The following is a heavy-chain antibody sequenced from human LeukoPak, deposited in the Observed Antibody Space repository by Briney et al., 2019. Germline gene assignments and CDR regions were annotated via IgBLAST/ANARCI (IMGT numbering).Heavy chain of an antibody. CDR2: ISYDGSNK. CDR3: AKSLGDTAMVTSDY. V-gene: IGHV3-30*18. D-gene: IGHD5-18*01. Sequence: GGSLRLSCAASGFTFSSYGMHWVRQAPGKGLEWVAVISYDGSNKYYAYSVKGRFTISRDNSKNTLYLQMNSLRAEDTAVYYCAKSLGDTAMVTSDYWGQGTLVTVSS. CDR1: GFTFSSYG. J-gene: IGHJ4*02.